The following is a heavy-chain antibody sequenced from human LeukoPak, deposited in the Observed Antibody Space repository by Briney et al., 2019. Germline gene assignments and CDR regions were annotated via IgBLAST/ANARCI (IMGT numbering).Heavy chain of an antibody. Sequence: GGSLRLSCAASGFTLSSYEMSWVRQAPGKGLEWVSYIGSGGTSIYYADSVKGRFTISIDNAKNSLYLQMNSLRAEDTAIYYCARGYGGYDKWGQGTLVTVSS. CDR3: ARGYGGYDK. J-gene: IGHJ4*02. CDR1: GFTLSSYE. D-gene: IGHD5-12*01. V-gene: IGHV3-48*03. CDR2: IGSGGTSI.